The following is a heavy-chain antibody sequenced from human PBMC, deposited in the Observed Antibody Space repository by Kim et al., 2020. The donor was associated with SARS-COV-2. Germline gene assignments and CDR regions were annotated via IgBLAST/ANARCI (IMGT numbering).Heavy chain of an antibody. Sequence: GGSLRLSCAASGFTFDDYAMHWVRQAPGKGLEWVSLISWDGGSTYYADSVKGRFTISRDNSKNSLYLQMNSLRAEDTALYYCAKVERPYYYDSSGYSGASGAFDIWGQGTMVTVSS. CDR1: GFTFDDYA. V-gene: IGHV3-43D*03. CDR2: ISWDGGST. CDR3: AKVERPYYYDSSGYSGASGAFDI. J-gene: IGHJ3*02. D-gene: IGHD3-22*01.